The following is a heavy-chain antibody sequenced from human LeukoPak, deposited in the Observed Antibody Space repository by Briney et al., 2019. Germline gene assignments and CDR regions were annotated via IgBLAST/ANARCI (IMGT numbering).Heavy chain of an antibody. D-gene: IGHD3-22*01. J-gene: IGHJ6*03. CDR2: INWNGGST. V-gene: IGHV3-20*01. CDR1: GFTFDDYG. CDR3: ARVRSGYAGTYYYYMDV. Sequence: GGSLRLSCAASGFTFDDYGMSWVRQAPGKGLEWVSGINWNGGSTGYADSVKGRFTISRDNAKNSLYLLMNSLRAEDTALYHCARVRSGYAGTYYYYMDVWGKGTTVTVSS.